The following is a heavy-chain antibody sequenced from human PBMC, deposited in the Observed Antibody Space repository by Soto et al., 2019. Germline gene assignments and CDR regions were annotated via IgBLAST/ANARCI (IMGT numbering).Heavy chain of an antibody. V-gene: IGHV3-33*01. CDR3: ARDPTAMALSYYYYGMDA. CDR2: IWYDGSNK. CDR1: GFTFSSYG. J-gene: IGHJ6*02. Sequence: GGSLRLSCAASGFTFSSYGMHWVRQAPGKGLEWVAVIWYDGSNKYYADSVKGRFTISRDNSKNTLYLQMNSLRAEDTAVYYCARDPTAMALSYYYYGMDAWGQGTTVTVSS. D-gene: IGHD5-18*01.